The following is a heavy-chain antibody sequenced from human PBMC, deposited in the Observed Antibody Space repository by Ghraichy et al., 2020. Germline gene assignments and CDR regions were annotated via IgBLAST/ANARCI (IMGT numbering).Heavy chain of an antibody. D-gene: IGHD3-3*01. CDR1: GYSFGDYY. CDR3: ARDPGYDFWSGYYTFDD. CDR2: INPKSGGT. V-gene: IGHV1-2*02. J-gene: IGHJ4*02. Sequence: ASVKVSCKASGYSFGDYYIHWVRQAPGQGPEWMGWINPKSGGTKYAQRFQGRVTMTRDASISTAYMELSSLRSDDTAVYYCARDPGYDFWSGYYTFDDWGQGNVVAVSS.